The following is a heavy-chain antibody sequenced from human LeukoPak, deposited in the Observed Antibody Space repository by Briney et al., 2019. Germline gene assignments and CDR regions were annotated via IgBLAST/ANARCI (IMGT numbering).Heavy chain of an antibody. Sequence: SVKVSCKASGGTFSSYAISWVRQAPGQGLEWMGGIIPIFGTANYAQKFQGRVTISTDESTSTAYMELSSLRSEDTAVYYCARDFPPYGDYLGDGNWFDPWGQGTLATVSS. CDR1: GGTFSSYA. CDR2: IIPIFGTA. V-gene: IGHV1-69*05. D-gene: IGHD4-17*01. J-gene: IGHJ5*02. CDR3: ARDFPPYGDYLGDGNWFDP.